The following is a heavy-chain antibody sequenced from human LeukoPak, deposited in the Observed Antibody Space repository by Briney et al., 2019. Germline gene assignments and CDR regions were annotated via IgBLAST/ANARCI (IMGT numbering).Heavy chain of an antibody. J-gene: IGHJ4*02. CDR1: GDTFGTFS. CDR3: AKFWSGYYTD. D-gene: IGHD3-3*01. V-gene: IGHV1-69*06. Sequence: SVKVSRKASGDTFGTFSFNWVRQAPSEGLEWLGGLTPLAGTPNYAQKFQGRLTISADKSTSTVYMELSRLTSEDTAVYFCAKFWSGYYTDWGQGTLVSVSS. CDR2: LTPLAGTP.